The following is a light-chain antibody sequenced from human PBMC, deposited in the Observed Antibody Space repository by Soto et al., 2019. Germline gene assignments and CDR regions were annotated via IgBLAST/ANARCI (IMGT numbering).Light chain of an antibody. V-gene: IGKV3-15*01. CDR3: QEYNTWPWT. J-gene: IGKJ1*01. Sequence: VMTQAPATLSVSPGERATLSCRASQTINNNVAWYQLKDGQVPRLVIYGASTRATDIPARFSGSGSGTEFSLTINSLQSEDFAVYYCQEYNTWPWTFGQGTKVDIK. CDR2: GAS. CDR1: QTINNN.